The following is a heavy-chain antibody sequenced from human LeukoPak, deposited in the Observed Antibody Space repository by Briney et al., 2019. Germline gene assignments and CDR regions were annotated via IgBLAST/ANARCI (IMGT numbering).Heavy chain of an antibody. J-gene: IGHJ4*02. CDR2: IGSSSSPI. CDR3: ARDQAYSFDY. D-gene: IGHD4-11*01. Sequence: GGSLRLSCAASGFTFSAYYMNWVRQAPEKGLEWVSYIGSSSSPIYYADTVKGRFTISRDNAKNSLYLQMDSLRADDTAVYYCARDQAYSFDYWGQGTLVTVSS. CDR1: GFTFSAYY. V-gene: IGHV3-48*01.